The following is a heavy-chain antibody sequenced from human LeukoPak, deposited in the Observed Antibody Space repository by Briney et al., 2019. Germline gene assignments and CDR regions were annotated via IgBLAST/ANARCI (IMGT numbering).Heavy chain of an antibody. CDR3: ARGQMVRGQGGYYYMDV. D-gene: IGHD3-10*01. Sequence: PSETLSLTCTVSGGSISSGSYYWSWIRQPAGKGLEWIERIYTSGSTNHNSSLKSRVTISVDTSKNQFSLKLSSVTAADTAVYYCARGQMVRGQGGYYYMDVWGKGTTVTISS. J-gene: IGHJ6*03. CDR1: GGSISSGSYY. CDR2: IYTSGST. V-gene: IGHV4-61*02.